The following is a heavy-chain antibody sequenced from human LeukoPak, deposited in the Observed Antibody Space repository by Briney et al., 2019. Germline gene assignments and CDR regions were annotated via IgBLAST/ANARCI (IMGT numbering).Heavy chain of an antibody. CDR2: IYYSGST. CDR3: ARAVNHGYSDY. V-gene: IGHV4-59*01. J-gene: IGHJ4*02. D-gene: IGHD3-22*01. Sequence: SETLSLTCTVSGGSISGYYWSWIRQPPGKGLEWIGYIYYSGSTTYNPSLKSRVIISVDTSNNQFSLKLSSVTAADTAVYYCARAVNHGYSDYWGQGTLVTVSS. CDR1: GGSISGYY.